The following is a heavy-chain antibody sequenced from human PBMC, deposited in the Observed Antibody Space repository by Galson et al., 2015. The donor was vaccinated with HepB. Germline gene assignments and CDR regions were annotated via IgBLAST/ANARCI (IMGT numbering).Heavy chain of an antibody. J-gene: IGHJ3*02. V-gene: IGHV1-2*02. D-gene: IGHD2/OR15-2a*01. CDR3: ATSSGYSTTWGAFDM. CDR1: GYTFTDYY. CDR2: MYPNSGAT. Sequence: SVKVSCKASGYTFTDYYMHWVRQAPGQGLEWMGWMYPNSGATNYAQKFRGRVTMTRDTSITTAYMEFNRLTSDDTAIYYCATSSGYSTTWGAFDMWGQGTLVTVSS.